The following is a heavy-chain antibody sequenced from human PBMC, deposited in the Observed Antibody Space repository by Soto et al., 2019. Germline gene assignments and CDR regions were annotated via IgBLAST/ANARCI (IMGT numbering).Heavy chain of an antibody. D-gene: IGHD4-17*01. CDR2: IYYSGST. J-gene: IGHJ3*02. V-gene: IGHV4-39*01. CDR1: GGSISSSSYY. Sequence: QLQLQESGPGLVKPSETLSLTCTVSGGSISSSSYYWGWIRQPPGKGLEWIGSIYYSGSTYYNPSLTSRFTISVDTSKNQFSLKLSSVTAADTAVYYCARTKAPPYTVTTVMSAFDIWGQGTMVTVSS. CDR3: ARTKAPPYTVTTVMSAFDI.